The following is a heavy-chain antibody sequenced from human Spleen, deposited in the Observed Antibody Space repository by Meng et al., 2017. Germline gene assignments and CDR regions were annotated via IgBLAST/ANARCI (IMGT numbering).Heavy chain of an antibody. Sequence: GGSLRLSCEASGFTFRGYGITWVRKAPGKGLEWVGRIRNKAKSYTTEYAVSVKGRFTITSDDSKNSLYLQMNNLKTEDTAVYYCARLTMIASPVYYGMDVSGQGTTVTVSS. CDR2: IRNKAKSYTT. CDR1: GFTFRGYG. J-gene: IGHJ6*02. V-gene: IGHV3-72*01. D-gene: IGHD3-22*01. CDR3: ARLTMIASPVYYGMDV.